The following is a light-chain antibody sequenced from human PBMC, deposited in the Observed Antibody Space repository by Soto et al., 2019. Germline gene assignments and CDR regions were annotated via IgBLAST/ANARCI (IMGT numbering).Light chain of an antibody. V-gene: IGLV2-14*01. Sequence: QSVLTQPASVSGSPGQSITISCTGTSSDVGTYNHVSWYQQHPGKAPQLIIYEVSNRPSGLSNRLSASKSGNTASLTISGLQAEDEADYYCCSFTTSSTLVFGTGTKVTVL. J-gene: IGLJ1*01. CDR2: EVS. CDR3: CSFTTSSTLV. CDR1: SSDVGTYNH.